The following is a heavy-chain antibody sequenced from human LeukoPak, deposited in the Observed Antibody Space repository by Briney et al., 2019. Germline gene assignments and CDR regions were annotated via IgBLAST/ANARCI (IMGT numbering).Heavy chain of an antibody. CDR1: GYTFTSYD. V-gene: IGHV1-8*01. CDR2: MNPNSGNT. CDR3: ARGPYYYDSSGYYGAFDI. D-gene: IGHD3-22*01. J-gene: IGHJ3*02. Sequence: ASVKVSCKASGYTFTSYDINWVRQATGQGLELMGWMNPNSGNTGYAQKFQGRVTMTRNTSISTAYMELSSLRSEDTAVYYCARGPYYYDSSGYYGAFDIWGQGTMVTVSS.